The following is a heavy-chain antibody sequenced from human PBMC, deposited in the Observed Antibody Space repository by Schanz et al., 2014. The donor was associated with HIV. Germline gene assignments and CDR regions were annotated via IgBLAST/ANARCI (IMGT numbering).Heavy chain of an antibody. CDR3: ARSEWVDQK. D-gene: IGHD6-19*01. Sequence: EVKLSESGGGLVQPGGSLRLSCVASGFTFSTYAMSWVRQAPGKGLEWVSGMRGSDDSTFYADSVKGRFTISRDNAKNSLFLQMNSLRDEDTAVYYCARSEWVDQKWGQGTLVTVSS. CDR2: MRGSDDST. J-gene: IGHJ4*02. CDR1: GFTFSTYA. V-gene: IGHV3-23*01.